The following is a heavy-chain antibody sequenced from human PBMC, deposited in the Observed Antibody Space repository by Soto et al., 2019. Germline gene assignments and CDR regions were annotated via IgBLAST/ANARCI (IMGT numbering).Heavy chain of an antibody. CDR3: ARGISVGWFHYFDY. D-gene: IGHD6-19*01. V-gene: IGHV3-30-3*01. CDR1: GFTFSSYA. Sequence: QVQLVESGGGVVQPGRSLRLSCAASGFTFSSYATHWVRQAPGKGLEWVAVISYDGSNKYYADSVKGRFTISRDNSKNTLYLQMNSLRAEDTAVYYCARGISVGWFHYFDYWGQGTLVTVSS. CDR2: ISYDGSNK. J-gene: IGHJ4*02.